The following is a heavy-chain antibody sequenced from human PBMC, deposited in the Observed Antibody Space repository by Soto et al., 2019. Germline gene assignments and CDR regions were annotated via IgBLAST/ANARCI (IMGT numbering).Heavy chain of an antibody. J-gene: IGHJ4*02. D-gene: IGHD6-25*01. CDR3: VKSATIAAAATDYFDY. CDR1: GFTFSRYA. CDR2: ISSNGEKT. Sequence: GGSLRLSCSVSGFTFSRYAMHWVRQAPGKGLEYVSGISSNGEKTYYADPVKGRFTISRDNSKNTLYLQMGSLRGEDTALYHCVKSATIAAAATDYFDYWGQGTLVTVSS. V-gene: IGHV3-64D*06.